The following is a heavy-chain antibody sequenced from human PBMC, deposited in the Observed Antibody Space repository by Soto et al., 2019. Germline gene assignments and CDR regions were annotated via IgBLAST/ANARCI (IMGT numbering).Heavy chain of an antibody. J-gene: IGHJ4*02. CDR3: ARDSATYYY. V-gene: IGHV3-23*01. CDR1: GFIFTNYA. Sequence: EVQLLESGGGLVQPGGSLRISCAASGFIFTNYAMTWVRQAPGKGLEWVSSISAGSSGTYYADSVKGRFTISRDNSKNTLYLQMNSLSTEDTAVYYCARDSATYYYWGQGTLVTVSS. D-gene: IGHD1-26*01. CDR2: ISAGSSGT.